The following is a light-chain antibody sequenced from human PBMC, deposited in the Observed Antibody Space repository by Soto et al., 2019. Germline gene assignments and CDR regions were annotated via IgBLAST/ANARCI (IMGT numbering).Light chain of an antibody. CDR1: QSISSY. J-gene: IGKJ2*02. V-gene: IGKV1-39*01. CDR2: AAS. CDR3: QQSYSTSCT. Sequence: DIQMTQSPSSLSASVGDRVTITCRASQSISSYLNWYQQKPGKAPKLLIYAASSLQSGVPSRFGGSGSGTDFTLTISSLQPEDFATYYCQQSYSTSCTFGQGTKLEIK.